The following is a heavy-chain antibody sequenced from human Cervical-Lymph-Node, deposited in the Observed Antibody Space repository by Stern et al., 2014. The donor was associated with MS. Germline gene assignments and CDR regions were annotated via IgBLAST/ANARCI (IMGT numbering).Heavy chain of an antibody. CDR1: GGTFGTYT. Sequence: VQLVQSGAEVKKPGSSVTVSCKASGGTFGTYTITWVRQAPGQGLEWMGRIIPIVGVTNYGQKFQGRATIPADRSTNTAYMELSSLAADDSAVYFGARDPDLEVSPATPLNRVDPWGQGTPVTVSS. V-gene: IGHV1-69*04. J-gene: IGHJ5*02. CDR2: IIPIVGVT. D-gene: IGHD2-15*01. CDR3: ARDPDLEVSPATPLNRVDP.